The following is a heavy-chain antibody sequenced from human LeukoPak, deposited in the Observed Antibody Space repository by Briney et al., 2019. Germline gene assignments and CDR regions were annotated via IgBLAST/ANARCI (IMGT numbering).Heavy chain of an antibody. CDR2: IYYSGST. CDR1: GGSISSSSYY. CDR3: ARLGMFGGVIVMPPYFDY. J-gene: IGHJ4*02. V-gene: IGHV4-39*01. D-gene: IGHD3-16*02. Sequence: SETLSLTCTVSGGSISSSSYYWGWIRQPPGKGLEWIGSIYYSGSTYYNPSLKSRVTISVDTSKNQFSLKLSSVTAADTAVNYCARLGMFGGVIVMPPYFDYWGQGTLVTVSS.